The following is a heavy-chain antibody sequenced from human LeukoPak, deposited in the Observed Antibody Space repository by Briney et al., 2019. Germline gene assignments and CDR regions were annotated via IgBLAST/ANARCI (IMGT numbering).Heavy chain of an antibody. CDR3: ARDRPTVTTGYYYYYMDV. CDR2: IKRDGSSP. Sequence: GGSLRLSCAASGFTFSSYWMHWIRHAPGKGLVWVSRIKRDGSSPAYADSVKGRFTISRDNSKNTLYLQMNSLRAEDTAVYYCARDRPTVTTGYYYYYMDVWGKGTTVTISS. V-gene: IGHV3-74*01. D-gene: IGHD4-17*01. CDR1: GFTFSSYW. J-gene: IGHJ6*03.